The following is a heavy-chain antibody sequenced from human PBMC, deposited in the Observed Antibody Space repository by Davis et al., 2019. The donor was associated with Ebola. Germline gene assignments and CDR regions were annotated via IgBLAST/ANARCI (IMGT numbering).Heavy chain of an antibody. J-gene: IGHJ2*01. CDR1: GFTVSSNY. CDR2: IYTGGNT. Sequence: PGGSLRLSCAASGFTVSSNYMSWVRQAPGKGLEWVSVIYTGGNTIYADSVKGRLTISRDNSKNTLYLQMNSLRAEDTALYYCAKDKTMATQYWYFDLWGRGTLVTVSS. D-gene: IGHD4/OR15-4a*01. V-gene: IGHV3-53*05. CDR3: AKDKTMATQYWYFDL.